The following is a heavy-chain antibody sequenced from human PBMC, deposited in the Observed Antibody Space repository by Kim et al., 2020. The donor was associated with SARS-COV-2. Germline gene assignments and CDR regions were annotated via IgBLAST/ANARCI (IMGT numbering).Heavy chain of an antibody. D-gene: IGHD3-10*01. CDR3: TRGLERFGVFRGWDTKGACLDY. CDR1: GFTFGDYA. V-gene: IGHV3-49*03. Sequence: GGSLRLSCTASGFTFGDYAMSWFRQAPGKGLEWVGFIRSKAYGGTTEYAASVKGRFTISRDDSKSIAYLQMNSLKTEDTAVYYCTRGLERFGVFRGWDTKGACLDYWGQGTLVTVSS. J-gene: IGHJ4*02. CDR2: IRSKAYGGTT.